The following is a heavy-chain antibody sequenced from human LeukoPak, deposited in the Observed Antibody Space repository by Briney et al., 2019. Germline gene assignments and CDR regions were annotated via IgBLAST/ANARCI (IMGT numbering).Heavy chain of an antibody. Sequence: PGGSLRLSCAASGFSFSDYYMNWIRQAPGKGLQWLAYITNSGDITYYADSVKGRFTVTRDNAMNSLFLQMNNLRAEDTAVYYCAKEIDGFDVWGQGILVTVSS. CDR3: AKEIDGFDV. CDR2: ITNSGDIT. J-gene: IGHJ3*01. CDR1: GFSFSDYY. V-gene: IGHV3-11*04.